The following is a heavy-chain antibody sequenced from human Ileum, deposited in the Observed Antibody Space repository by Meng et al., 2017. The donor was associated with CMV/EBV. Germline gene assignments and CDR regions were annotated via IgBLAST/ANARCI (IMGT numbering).Heavy chain of an antibody. J-gene: IGHJ6*02. D-gene: IGHD2-15*01. CDR1: GFTFSSYR. V-gene: IGHV3-7*01. Sequence: GGSLRLSCAASGFTFSSYRMHWVRQAPGKGLEWVANIKQDGNEKYYVDSVKGRFTISRDNAKNSLYLQMNSLRAEDTAVYYCARDRMVGATLYGMDVWGQGTTVTVSS. CDR3: ARDRMVGATLYGMDV. CDR2: IKQDGNEK.